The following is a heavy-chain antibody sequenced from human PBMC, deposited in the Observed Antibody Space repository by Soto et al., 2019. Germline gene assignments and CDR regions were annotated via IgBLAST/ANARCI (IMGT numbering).Heavy chain of an antibody. J-gene: IGHJ5*02. CDR3: ARHGSDSGWFFFDP. Sequence: ASETLSLTCSLSVGAIGGYYWSWIRQPPGKALEWIGYVSYSGSTDYHPSLKSRVSISIDTSKNQFSLKMISVTAADTAVYYCARHGSDSGWFFFDPWGQGTQVTVSS. CDR2: VSYSGST. CDR1: VGAIGGYY. D-gene: IGHD6-19*01. V-gene: IGHV4-59*08.